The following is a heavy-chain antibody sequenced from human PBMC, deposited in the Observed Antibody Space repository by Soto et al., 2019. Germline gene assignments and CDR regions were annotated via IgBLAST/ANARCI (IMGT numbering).Heavy chain of an antibody. CDR3: ARGVPGKGYYFDY. Sequence: EVQMVETGGGLIQPGGSLRLSCAASGFTVSSNYMSGVRQAPGKGLEWVSVIYSGGSTYYADSVKGRFTISRDNSKNTLYLQMNSLRAEDTAVYYCARGVPGKGYYFDYWGQGTLVTVSS. CDR1: GFTVSSNY. J-gene: IGHJ4*02. V-gene: IGHV3-53*02. D-gene: IGHD3-10*01. CDR2: IYSGGST.